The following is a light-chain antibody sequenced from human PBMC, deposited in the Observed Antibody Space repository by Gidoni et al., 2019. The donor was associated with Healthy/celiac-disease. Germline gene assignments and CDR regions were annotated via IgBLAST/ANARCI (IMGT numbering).Light chain of an antibody. Sequence: VSGSPGQSITISCTGTSSDVGGYNYVSWYQQHPGKAPKLMIYDVSNRPSGVSNRFSGSKSGNTASLTISGLQAEDEADYYCSSYTSSSTRVFGGGTKLTVL. J-gene: IGLJ3*02. CDR2: DVS. CDR3: SSYTSSSTRV. V-gene: IGLV2-14*04. CDR1: SSDVGGYNY.